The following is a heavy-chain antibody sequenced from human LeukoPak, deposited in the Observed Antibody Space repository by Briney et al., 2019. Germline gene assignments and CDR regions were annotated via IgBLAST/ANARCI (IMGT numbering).Heavy chain of an antibody. J-gene: IGHJ5*02. D-gene: IGHD3-9*01. Sequence: GGSLRLSCAASGFTFSSYAMHWVRQAPGKGLEWVAVISYDGSNKYYAGSVKGRFAISRDNSKNTLYLQMNSLRAEDTAVYYCAREGGNLRYFDLWGQGTLVTVSS. CDR3: AREGGNLRYFDL. V-gene: IGHV3-30*09. CDR1: GFTFSSYA. CDR2: ISYDGSNK.